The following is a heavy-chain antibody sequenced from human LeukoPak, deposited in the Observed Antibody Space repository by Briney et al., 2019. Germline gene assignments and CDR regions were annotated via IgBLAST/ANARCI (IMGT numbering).Heavy chain of an antibody. CDR1: GGSFSGYY. J-gene: IGHJ6*02. CDR3: ARDQVYYYGMDV. CDR2: INHSGST. V-gene: IGHV4-34*01. Sequence: PSETLSLTCAVYGGSFSGYYWSWIRQPPGKGLEWIGEINHSGSTNYNPSLKSRVTISVDTSKNQFSLKLSSVTAADTAVYYCARDQVYYYGMDVWGQGTTVTVSS.